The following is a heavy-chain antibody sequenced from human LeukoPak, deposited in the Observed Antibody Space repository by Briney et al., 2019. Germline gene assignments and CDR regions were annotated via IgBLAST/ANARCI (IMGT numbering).Heavy chain of an antibody. CDR2: INGDGSTT. CDR3: IGTGTHSY. V-gene: IGHV3-74*01. CDR1: GFVFSTSW. J-gene: IGHJ4*02. D-gene: IGHD3-10*01. Sequence: PGGSLRLSCAASGFVFSTSWMHWVRQAPGKGLVWVARINGDGSTTNYADSVQGRFTISRDTAKNTLLLQMNSLGAEDTAVYYCIGTGTHSYWGQGTLVTVSS.